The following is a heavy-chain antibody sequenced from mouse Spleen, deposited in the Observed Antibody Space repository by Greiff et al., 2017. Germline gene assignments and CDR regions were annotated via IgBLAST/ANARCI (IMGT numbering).Heavy chain of an antibody. CDR1: GFTFSDYG. J-gene: IGHJ2*01. CDR3: ARGGYYVSGYDY. V-gene: IGHV5-17*01. CDR2: ISSGSSTI. Sequence: EVKLMESGGGLVKPGGSLKLSCAASGFTFSDYGMHWVRQAPEKGLEWVAYISSGSSTIYYADTVKGRFTISRDNAKNTLFLQMTSLRSEDTAMYYCARGGYYVSGYDYWGQGTTLTVSS. D-gene: IGHD2-3*01.